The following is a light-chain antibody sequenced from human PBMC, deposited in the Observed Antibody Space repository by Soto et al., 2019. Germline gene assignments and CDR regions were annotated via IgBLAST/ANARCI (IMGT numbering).Light chain of an antibody. V-gene: IGLV2-8*01. CDR2: EVN. CDR3: SSYAGRNNFGA. Sequence: QSALTQPPSASGSPGQSVTISCTGSSSDVGGYKYVSWYQQHPGKAPKLLIYEVNKRPSGVPDRFSGSKSGNTASLTVSGLQAEDEADYYCSSYAGRNNFGAFGGGTQLTVL. J-gene: IGLJ2*01. CDR1: SSDVGGYKY.